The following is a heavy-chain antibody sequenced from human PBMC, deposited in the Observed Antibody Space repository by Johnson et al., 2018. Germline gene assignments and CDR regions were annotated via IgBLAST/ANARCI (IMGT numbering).Heavy chain of an antibody. Sequence: VRLGESGGGLVEPGGSLRVSCAYSDFTFSNAWMHWVRPAPGTGLEWVGLITSQTDGGTAEYAAPVQGKFTISRDDSKNTQNLQMNSLKSEDTPWYYWSTATYSNAFDIWGQGNMVTVSA. CDR1: DFTFSNAW. J-gene: IGHJ3*02. CDR3: STATYSNAFDI. D-gene: IGHD2-21*01. CDR2: ITSQTDGGTA. V-gene: IGHV3-15*07.